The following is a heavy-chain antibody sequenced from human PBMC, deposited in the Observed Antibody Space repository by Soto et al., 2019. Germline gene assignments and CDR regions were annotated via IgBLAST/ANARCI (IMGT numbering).Heavy chain of an antibody. CDR3: TTGFTRLAAFDI. J-gene: IGHJ3*02. CDR2: IKSKTDGGTT. V-gene: IGHV3-15*07. CDR1: GFTFSNAW. D-gene: IGHD6-6*01. Sequence: EVQLVESGGGLVKPGGSLRLSCAASGFTFSNAWMNWVRQAPGKGLEWVGRIKSKTDGGTTDYAAPVKGRFTISRDDSKNTLYLQMNSLKTEDTAVYSGTTGFTRLAAFDIWGQGTMVTVSS.